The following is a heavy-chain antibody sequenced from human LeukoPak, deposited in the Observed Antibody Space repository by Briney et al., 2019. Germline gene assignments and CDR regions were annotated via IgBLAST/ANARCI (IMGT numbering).Heavy chain of an antibody. CDR3: AKSDFYDNTGPID. D-gene: IGHD3-22*01. Sequence: GRSLRLSCAGSGFTFSNSGMHWVRQAPGKGLEWVSVIGSGGAANYPESVKGRFTVSRDNSKNTLFLQMDSLRAEDAAVYYCAKSDFYDNTGPIDWGQGTLVIVSS. V-gene: IGHV3-23*01. CDR1: GFTFSNSG. CDR2: IGSGGAA. J-gene: IGHJ4*02.